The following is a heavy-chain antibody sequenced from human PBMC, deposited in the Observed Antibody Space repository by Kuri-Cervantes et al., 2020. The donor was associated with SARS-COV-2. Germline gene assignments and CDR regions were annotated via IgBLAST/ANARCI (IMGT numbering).Heavy chain of an antibody. CDR2: IYHSGST. CDR3: ARAPKGGLLWFGELLGGMDV. CDR1: GGSISSYY. D-gene: IGHD3-10*01. V-gene: IGHV4-38-2*02. J-gene: IGHJ6*02. Sequence: SETLSLTCTVSGGSISSYYWSWIRRPPGKGLEWIGSIYHSGSTYYNPSLKSRVTISVDTSKNQFSLKLSSVTAADTAVYYCARAPKGGLLWFGELLGGMDVWGQGTTVTVSS.